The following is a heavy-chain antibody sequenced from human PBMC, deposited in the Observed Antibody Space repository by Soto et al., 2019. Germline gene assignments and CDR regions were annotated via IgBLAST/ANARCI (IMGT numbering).Heavy chain of an antibody. Sequence: SETLSLTCAVYGGSFSTDYWSWIRQPPGKGLEWIGEINPSGGTNYNPSLKSRVTISVATSKNQFSLKLSSVTAADTAVYYCARVLAARASRDSDYWGQGTLVTVSS. CDR1: GGSFSTDY. V-gene: IGHV4-34*01. CDR2: INPSGGT. CDR3: ARVLAARASRDSDY. J-gene: IGHJ4*02. D-gene: IGHD6-6*01.